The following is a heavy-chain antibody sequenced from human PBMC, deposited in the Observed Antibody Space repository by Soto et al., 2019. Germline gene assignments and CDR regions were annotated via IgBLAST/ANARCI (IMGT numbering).Heavy chain of an antibody. CDR1: GGSISSGDYY. Sequence: QVQLQESGPGLVKPSQTLSLTCTVSGGSISSGDYYWRWIRQPPGTGLAWIGYIYYSGSTYYNPSLKSRVTRSVDTSKNQFSLKLSSVTAADTAGYYCARDQLGRDGYNPYPGYWGQGTLVPVSS. V-gene: IGHV4-30-4*01. CDR3: ARDQLGRDGYNPYPGY. CDR2: IYYSGST. D-gene: IGHD5-12*01. J-gene: IGHJ4*02.